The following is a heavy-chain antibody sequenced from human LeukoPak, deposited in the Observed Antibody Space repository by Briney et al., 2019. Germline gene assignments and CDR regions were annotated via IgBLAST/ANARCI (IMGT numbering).Heavy chain of an antibody. CDR3: ARSIVGATSGWFDP. D-gene: IGHD1-26*01. CDR2: IYYRGST. Sequence: SETLSLTCTVSGGSISSSSYYWGWIRQPPGKGLEWIWSIYYRGSTYYNPFLKSRVRISVDTSKNQFSLKLSSVTAADTAVYYCARSIVGATSGWFDPWGQGTLVTVSS. V-gene: IGHV4-39*01. J-gene: IGHJ5*02. CDR1: GGSISSSSYY.